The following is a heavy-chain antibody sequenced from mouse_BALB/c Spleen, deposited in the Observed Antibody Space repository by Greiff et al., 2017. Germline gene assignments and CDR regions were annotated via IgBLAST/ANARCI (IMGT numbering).Heavy chain of an antibody. CDR2: INPSNGGT. CDR3: TRYYGNYSGFAY. Sequence: QVQLQQSGAELVKPGASVKLSCKASGYTFTSYYMYWVKQRPGQGLEWIGEINPSNGGTNFNEKFKSKATLTVDKSSSTAYMQLSSLTSEDSAVYYCTRYYGNYSGFAYWGQGTLVTVSA. J-gene: IGHJ3*01. CDR1: GYTFTSYY. D-gene: IGHD2-1*01. V-gene: IGHV1S81*02.